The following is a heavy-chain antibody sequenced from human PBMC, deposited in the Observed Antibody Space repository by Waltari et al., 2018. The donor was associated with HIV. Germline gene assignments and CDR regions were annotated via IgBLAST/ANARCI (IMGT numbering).Heavy chain of an antibody. CDR1: GSTFTSNC. CDR2: IKYDGSER. J-gene: IGHJ4*02. CDR3: ATSSSADAH. Sequence: EEQLVESGGGLVQPGESLRLSCVASGSTFTSNCMRWFRKAPGKGLVRVASIKYDGSERKYADSVTGRFTISRDNAKTSLFLEMHNLGVEDTGIYSCATSSSADAHWGQGTLVTVSS. D-gene: IGHD2-2*01. V-gene: IGHV3-7*03.